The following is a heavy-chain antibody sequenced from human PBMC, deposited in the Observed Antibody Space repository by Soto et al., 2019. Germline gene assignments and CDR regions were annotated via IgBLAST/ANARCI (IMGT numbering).Heavy chain of an antibody. Sequence: ASVKVSCKASGYTFTNYGISWVRQAPGQGLEWMGWISAYNGNTNYAQKLQGRVTLTTDTSTSTAYMELRSLRSDDTAVYSCARKESGSSHDYWGQGTLVTVSS. CDR2: ISAYNGNT. D-gene: IGHD1-26*01. CDR3: ARKESGSSHDY. V-gene: IGHV1-18*01. CDR1: GYTFTNYG. J-gene: IGHJ4*02.